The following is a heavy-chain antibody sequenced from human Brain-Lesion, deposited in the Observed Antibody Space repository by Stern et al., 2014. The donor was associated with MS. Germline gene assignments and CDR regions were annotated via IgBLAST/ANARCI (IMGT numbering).Heavy chain of an antibody. CDR3: ARFPASRPHVFDS. CDR2: SDHSGST. J-gene: IGHJ4*02. CDR1: GGSISSSNW. V-gene: IGHV4-4*02. Sequence: QVQLVESGPGLVKPSGTLSLTCAVSGGSISSSNWWSWVRQSPGKGLEWIGESDHSGSTIYNPSLKRRVTVSVAKSKNRFSLTLRSVTAADTAVYFCARFPASRPHVFDSWGQGTLVTVSS. D-gene: IGHD6-13*01.